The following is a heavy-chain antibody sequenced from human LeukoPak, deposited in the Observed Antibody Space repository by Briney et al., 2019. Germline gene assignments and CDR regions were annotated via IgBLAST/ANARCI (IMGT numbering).Heavy chain of an antibody. V-gene: IGHV3-23*01. Sequence: PGGSLRLSCAASGFTLSSYAMSWVRQAPGKGLEWVSAISGSGGSTHYADSVKGRFTISRDNSKNTLYLQMNSLRAEDTAVYYCAKFGYCSSTSCGEYYFDYWGQGTLVTVSS. CDR1: GFTLSSYA. D-gene: IGHD2-2*01. J-gene: IGHJ4*02. CDR2: ISGSGGST. CDR3: AKFGYCSSTSCGEYYFDY.